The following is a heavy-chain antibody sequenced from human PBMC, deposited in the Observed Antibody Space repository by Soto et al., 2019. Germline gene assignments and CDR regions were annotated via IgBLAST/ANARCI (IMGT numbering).Heavy chain of an antibody. CDR2: ISFDGKIK. Sequence: QVQLVESGGGVVQPGRPRRISCQAPGFPSIPCAMHWVRQVPGKGLGGGPVISFDGKIKYYADSVKGRFTISRDTSKNTVYLQMDSLRAEDTAVYYCAKVSEASMITFGGVIAHWGQGTLVTVSS. V-gene: IGHV3-30*18. CDR1: GFPSIPCA. J-gene: IGHJ5*02. CDR3: AKVSEASMITFGGVIAH. D-gene: IGHD3-16*01.